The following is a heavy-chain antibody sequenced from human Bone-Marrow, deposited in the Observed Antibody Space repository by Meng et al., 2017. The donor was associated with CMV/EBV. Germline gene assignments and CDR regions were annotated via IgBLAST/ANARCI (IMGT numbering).Heavy chain of an antibody. CDR2: IIPIFGTA. V-gene: IGHV1-69*05. CDR1: GGTFSSYA. CDR3: ARDLYGSPIERNWFDP. J-gene: IGHJ5*02. Sequence: SVKVSCKASGGTFSSYAISWVRQAPGQGLEWMGGIIPIFGTANYAQKFQGRVTITTDESTSTAYMELSSLRSEDTAMYYCARDLYGSPIERNWFDPWGQGTLVTVSS. D-gene: IGHD3-10*01.